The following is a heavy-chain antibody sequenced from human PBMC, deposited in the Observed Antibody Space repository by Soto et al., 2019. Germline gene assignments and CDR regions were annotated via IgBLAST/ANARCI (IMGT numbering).Heavy chain of an antibody. Sequence: SGGSPRLSCAASGFTFRTFGMNWVRQAPGKGLEWVSFISGSSSNIYYADSVKGRFTISRDNARNSLFLQMNSLRAEDTAVFYCARGHGMDVWGQGTTVTVSS. CDR1: GFTFRTFG. V-gene: IGHV3-21*01. J-gene: IGHJ6*02. CDR3: ARGHGMDV. CDR2: ISGSSSNI.